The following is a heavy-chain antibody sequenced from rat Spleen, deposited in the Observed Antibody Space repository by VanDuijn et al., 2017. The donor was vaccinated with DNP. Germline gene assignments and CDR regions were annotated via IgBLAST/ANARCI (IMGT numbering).Heavy chain of an antibody. J-gene: IGHJ3*01. CDR3: TTRGDGFDNWFAC. CDR2: IDKDSSTI. CDR1: DFNFNDYW. D-gene: IGHD1-11*01. V-gene: IGHV4-2*01. Sequence: EVKLVESGGGLVQPGRSLQLSCAASDFNFNDYWMGWVRPAPGKGLEWIGEIDKDSSTINYTPSLKDKFTISRDNAQNTLYLQMSKLGSEDRAIYECTTRGDGFDNWFACWGQGTLVTVSS.